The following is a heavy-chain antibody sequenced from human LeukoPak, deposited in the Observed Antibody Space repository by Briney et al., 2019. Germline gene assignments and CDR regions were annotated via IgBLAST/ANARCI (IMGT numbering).Heavy chain of an antibody. CDR2: ISYDGSNK. Sequence: PGGSLRLSCAASGFTFSSYAMHWVRQAPGKGLEWVAVISYDGSNKYYADSVKGRFTISRDNSKNTLYLEMNSLRAEDTAVYYCAKDRGTVTTGCFDYWGQGTLVTVSS. CDR1: GFTFSSYA. J-gene: IGHJ4*02. D-gene: IGHD4-17*01. V-gene: IGHV3-30-3*02. CDR3: AKDRGTVTTGCFDY.